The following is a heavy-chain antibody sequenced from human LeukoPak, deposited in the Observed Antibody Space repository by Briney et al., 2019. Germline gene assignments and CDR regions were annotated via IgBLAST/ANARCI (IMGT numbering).Heavy chain of an antibody. J-gene: IGHJ2*01. CDR1: GGSISSGGYY. CDR2: IYYSGSA. CDR3: ARMMVTPGGPYWYFDL. D-gene: IGHD4-23*01. Sequence: PSETLSLTCTVSGGSISSGGYYWSWIRQHPGKGLEWIGYIYYSGSAYYNPSLKSRVTISVDTSKNQFSLKLSSVTAADTVVYYCARMMVTPGGPYWYFDLWGRGTLVTVSS. V-gene: IGHV4-31*03.